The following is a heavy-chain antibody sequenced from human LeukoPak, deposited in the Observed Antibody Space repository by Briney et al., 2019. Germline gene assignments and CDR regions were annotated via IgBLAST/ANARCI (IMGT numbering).Heavy chain of an antibody. D-gene: IGHD3-3*01. CDR3: ARLTSPLRFLEWLFSVGYFDY. V-gene: IGHV4-30-4*01. J-gene: IGHJ4*02. Sequence: PSQTLSLTCTVSGGSISSGDYYWSWIRQPPGKGLEWIGYIYYSGSTYYNPSLKSRVTISVDTSKNQFSLKLSSVTAADTAVYYCARLTSPLRFLEWLFSVGYFDYWGQGTLVTVSS. CDR1: GGSISSGDYY. CDR2: IYYSGST.